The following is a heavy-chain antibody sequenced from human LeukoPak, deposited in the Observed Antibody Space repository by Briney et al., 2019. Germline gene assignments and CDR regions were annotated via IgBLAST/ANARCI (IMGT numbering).Heavy chain of an antibody. V-gene: IGHV4-59*01. CDR2: IYYSGST. J-gene: IGHJ4*02. CDR3: ARERYGSDPYYFDY. D-gene: IGHD3-10*01. CDR1: GGSISSYY. Sequence: PSETLSLTCTVSGGSISSYYWSWIRQPPGKGLEWIGYIYYSGSTNYNPSLKSRVTISVDTSKNQFSLKLSSVTAADTAVYYCARERYGSDPYYFDYWGQGTLVTVSS.